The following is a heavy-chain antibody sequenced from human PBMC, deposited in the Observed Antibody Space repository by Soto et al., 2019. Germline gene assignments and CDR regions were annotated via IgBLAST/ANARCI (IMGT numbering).Heavy chain of an antibody. V-gene: IGHV3-53*02. CDR1: GFSVRTNY. CDR2: FESGGSI. D-gene: IGHD2-21*02. Sequence: EVQLVETGGGLIQPGGSLRLSCAASGFSVRTNYMSWVRQAPGKGLEGVSVFESGGSIYYADSVKGRFIISRDYAKNTVYLQMNSLRADDTAVYYCARAGVTPHFFDYWGQGTLVTVSS. CDR3: ARAGVTPHFFDY. J-gene: IGHJ4*02.